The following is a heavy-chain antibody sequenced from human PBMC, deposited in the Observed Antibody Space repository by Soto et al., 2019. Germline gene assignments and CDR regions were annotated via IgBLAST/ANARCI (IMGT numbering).Heavy chain of an antibody. CDR3: ARDDYAGSYCDLGY. CDR2: IVHDGNGE. J-gene: IGHJ4*02. V-gene: IGHV3-30-3*01. CDR1: GFTFSDHI. Sequence: QVQLVESGGGVVQPGRSLRLSCAASGFTFSDHIMHCVRKAPGNGLEWVAIIVHDGNGEYYTDSVKGRFTISRDNSKNTRYLQMNSLRTEDTGLYYCARDDYAGSYCDLGYWGQGTLVTVSS. D-gene: IGHD2-21*01.